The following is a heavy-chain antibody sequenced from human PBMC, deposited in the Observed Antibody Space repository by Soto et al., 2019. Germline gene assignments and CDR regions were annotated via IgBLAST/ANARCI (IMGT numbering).Heavy chain of an antibody. CDR2: INHSGST. V-gene: IGHV4-34*01. J-gene: IGHJ5*02. CDR1: GGSFSGYY. D-gene: IGHD3-3*01. CDR3: ARGPRITIFGVTLGNWFDP. Sequence: QVQLQQWGAGLLKPSETLSLTCAVYGGSFSGYYWSWIRQPPGKGLEWIGEINHSGSTNYNPSLKSRVTISVDTSKNQFSLKLSSVTAADTAVYYCARGPRITIFGVTLGNWFDPWGQGTLVTVSS.